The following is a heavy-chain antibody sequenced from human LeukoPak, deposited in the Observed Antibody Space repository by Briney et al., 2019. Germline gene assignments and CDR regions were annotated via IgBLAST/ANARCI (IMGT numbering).Heavy chain of an antibody. CDR3: AKDPVSVLWYFDY. D-gene: IGHD3-10*01. CDR2: ISGSGGST. CDR1: GFTFSSYA. V-gene: IGHV3-23*01. J-gene: IGHJ4*02. Sequence: GGSLRLSCSASGFTFSSYAMSWVRQAPGKGLEWVSAISGSGGSTYYADSVKGRFTISRDNSKNTLYLQMNSLRAEDTAVYYCAKDPVSVLWYFDYWGQGTLVTVSS.